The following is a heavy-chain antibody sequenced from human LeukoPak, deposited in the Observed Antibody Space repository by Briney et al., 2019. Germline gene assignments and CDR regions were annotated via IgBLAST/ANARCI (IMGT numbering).Heavy chain of an antibody. CDR1: GYSFNYYW. CDR2: IYPDDSDS. V-gene: IGHV5-51*01. Sequence: GESLKISCKASGYSFNYYWIAWVRQMPGKGLEWMGIIYPDDSDSTYSPSFQGQVTISVDKSINTAYPRWSSLKASNTAIYYCARVGSVTNFGVVSYYFDYWGQGTLVTVSS. CDR3: ARVGSVTNFGVVSYYFDY. D-gene: IGHD3-3*01. J-gene: IGHJ4*02.